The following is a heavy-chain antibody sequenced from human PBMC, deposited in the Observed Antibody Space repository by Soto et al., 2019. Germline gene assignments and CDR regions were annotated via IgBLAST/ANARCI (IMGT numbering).Heavy chain of an antibody. D-gene: IGHD2-2*01. J-gene: IGHJ5*02. V-gene: IGHV4-30-2*01. Sequence: SETLSLICAVSGGSISSGGYSWSWIRQPPGKGLEWIGYTYHSGSTYYNPSLKSRVTISVDRSKNQFSLKLSSVTAADTAVYYCARVPDRWGQGTLVTVS. CDR3: ARVPDR. CDR1: GGSISSGGYS. CDR2: TYHSGST.